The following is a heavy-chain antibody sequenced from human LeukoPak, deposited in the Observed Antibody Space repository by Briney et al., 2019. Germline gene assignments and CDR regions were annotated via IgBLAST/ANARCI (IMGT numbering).Heavy chain of an antibody. CDR1: GYTFTGYY. D-gene: IGHD3-22*01. V-gene: IGHV1-2*06. J-gene: IGHJ5*02. CDR3: ARMRGGDPQYYYDSSGYGP. Sequence: ASVKVSCKASGYTFTGYYMHWVRQAPGQGLEWMGRINPNSGGTNYARKFQGRVTMTRDTSISTAYMELSRLRSDDTAVYYCARMRGGDPQYYYDSSGYGPWGQGTLVTVSS. CDR2: INPNSGGT.